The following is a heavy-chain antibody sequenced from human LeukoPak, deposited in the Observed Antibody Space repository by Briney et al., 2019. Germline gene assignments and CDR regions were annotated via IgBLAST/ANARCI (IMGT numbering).Heavy chain of an antibody. Sequence: GGSLRLSCAASGFAFSSYEMNWVRQAPGKGLEWVSYISSSGSTIYYADSVKGRFTISRDNAKNSLYLQMNSLRAEDTAVYYCAELGITMIGGVWGKGTTVTVSS. CDR1: GFAFSSYE. V-gene: IGHV3-48*03. D-gene: IGHD3-10*02. CDR2: ISSSGSTI. CDR3: AELGITMIGGV. J-gene: IGHJ6*04.